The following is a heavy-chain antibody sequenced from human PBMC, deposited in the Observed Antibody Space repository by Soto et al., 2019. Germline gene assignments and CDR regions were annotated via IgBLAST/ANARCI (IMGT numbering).Heavy chain of an antibody. Sequence: ASVKVSCKASGYTFTSYYMHWVRQAPGQGLEWMGIINPSGGSTSYAQKFQGRVTMTRDTSTSTVYMELSSLRSEDTAVYYCAREGGSGYDFGTFDYWGQGTLVTVSS. V-gene: IGHV1-46*01. J-gene: IGHJ4*02. CDR2: INPSGGST. CDR3: AREGGSGYDFGTFDY. D-gene: IGHD5-12*01. CDR1: GYTFTSYY.